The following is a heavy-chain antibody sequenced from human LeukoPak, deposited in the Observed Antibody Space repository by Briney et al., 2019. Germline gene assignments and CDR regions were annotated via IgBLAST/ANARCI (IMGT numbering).Heavy chain of an antibody. V-gene: IGHV3-15*01. Sequence: KSGGSLRLSCVASGFTFRGAWMSWVRRAPGKGLEWVGHIQSKTNGETTHYAAPVKGRFTITRDDAKNTVYLQMNSLKTEDTAVYYCTSNDPFLDYWGQGTLVTVSS. CDR3: TSNDPFLDY. J-gene: IGHJ4*01. CDR1: GFTFRGAW. D-gene: IGHD2/OR15-2a*01. CDR2: IQSKTNGETT.